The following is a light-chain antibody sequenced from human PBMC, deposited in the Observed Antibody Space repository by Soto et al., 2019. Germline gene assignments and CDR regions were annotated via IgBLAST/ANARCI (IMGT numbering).Light chain of an antibody. CDR1: QRGSSY. V-gene: IGKV3-15*01. CDR3: QQYNNWPPYT. CDR2: GAS. J-gene: IGKJ2*01. Sequence: EIMMTQSPATLSVSPGERATLSCRASQRGSSYLAWYQQQPGHAPKLLLYGASTRATGILARCSGSGSGTDFAVTISSVHAEDFAVYYCQQYNNWPPYTFGQGTKLEI.